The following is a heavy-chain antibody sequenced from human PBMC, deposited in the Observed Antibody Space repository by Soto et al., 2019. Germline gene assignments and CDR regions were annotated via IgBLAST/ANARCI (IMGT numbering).Heavy chain of an antibody. J-gene: IGHJ6*02. V-gene: IGHV1-46*01. Sequence: VKVSCKASGYTFTSYYMHWVRQAPGQGLGWMGIINPSGGSTSYAQKFQGRVTMTRDTSTSTVYMELSSLRSEDTAVYYCASAEQQPLFQYYYGMDVWGQGTTVTVSS. CDR3: ASAEQQPLFQYYYGMDV. D-gene: IGHD6-13*01. CDR1: GYTFTSYY. CDR2: INPSGGST.